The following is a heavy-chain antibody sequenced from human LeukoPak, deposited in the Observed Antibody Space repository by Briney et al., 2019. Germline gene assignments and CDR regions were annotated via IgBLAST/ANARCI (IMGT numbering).Heavy chain of an antibody. J-gene: IGHJ4*02. CDR2: IKEDGSEK. V-gene: IGHV3-7*01. CDR3: ARALVIDY. CDR1: GFTVSGNY. Sequence: GGSLRLSCAVSGFTVSGNYMSWVRQAPGKGLEWVANIKEDGSEKYYVDSVKGRFTISRDNAKNSLYLQMNSLRAEDTAVYYCARALVIDYWGQGTLVTVSS. D-gene: IGHD2-21*01.